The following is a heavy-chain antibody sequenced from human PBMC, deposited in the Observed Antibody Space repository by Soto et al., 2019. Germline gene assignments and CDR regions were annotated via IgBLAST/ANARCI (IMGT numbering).Heavy chain of an antibody. CDR3: ARDKGIAAAGDAFDI. CDR1: GFTFSSYA. D-gene: IGHD6-13*01. CDR2: ISYDGSNK. Sequence: QVQLVESGGGVVQPGRSLRLSCAASGFTFSSYAMHWVRQAPGKGLEWGAVISYDGSNKYYADSVKGRFTISRDNSKNTLYRQMNSLRAEDTAVYYCARDKGIAAAGDAFDIWGQGTMVTVSS. J-gene: IGHJ3*02. V-gene: IGHV3-30-3*01.